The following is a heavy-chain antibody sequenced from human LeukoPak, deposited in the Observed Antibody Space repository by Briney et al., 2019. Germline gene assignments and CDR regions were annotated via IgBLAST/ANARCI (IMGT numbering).Heavy chain of an antibody. CDR3: ARALAAAGTLNPGQRRTYYMDV. CDR2: IYYSGST. Sequence: SETLFLTCTVSGGSISSYYWSWIRQPPGQGLERIGYIYYSGSTNYNPSLKSRVTISVDTSKNQFSLKLSSVTAADTAVYYCARALAAAGTLNPGQRRTYYMDVWGKGTTVTVSS. J-gene: IGHJ6*03. D-gene: IGHD6-13*01. V-gene: IGHV4-59*01. CDR1: GGSISSYY.